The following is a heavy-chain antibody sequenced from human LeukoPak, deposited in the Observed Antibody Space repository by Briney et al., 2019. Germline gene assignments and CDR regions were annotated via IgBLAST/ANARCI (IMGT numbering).Heavy chain of an antibody. D-gene: IGHD6-13*01. V-gene: IGHV3-23*01. Sequence: HPGGSLRLSCAASGFTFSSYAMSWVRQAPGKGLEWVSAISGSGGSTYYADSVKGRFTISRDNSKNTLYLQMNSLRAEDTAVYYCARRPYSSSWHHFDYWGQGTLVTVSS. J-gene: IGHJ4*02. CDR3: ARRPYSSSWHHFDY. CDR2: ISGSGGST. CDR1: GFTFSSYA.